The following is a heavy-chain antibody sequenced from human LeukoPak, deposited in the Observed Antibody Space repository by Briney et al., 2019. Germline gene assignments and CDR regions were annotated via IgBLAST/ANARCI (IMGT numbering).Heavy chain of an antibody. CDR1: GGSFSGYY. Sequence: SETLSLTCAVYGGSFSGYYWSWIRQPPGKGLEWIGEINHSGSTNYNPPLKSRVTISVDTSKNQFSLKLSSVTAADTAVYYCARVPYYDIFSGPWYFDLWGRGTLVTVSS. J-gene: IGHJ2*01. D-gene: IGHD3-9*01. CDR2: INHSGST. V-gene: IGHV4-34*01. CDR3: ARVPYYDIFSGPWYFDL.